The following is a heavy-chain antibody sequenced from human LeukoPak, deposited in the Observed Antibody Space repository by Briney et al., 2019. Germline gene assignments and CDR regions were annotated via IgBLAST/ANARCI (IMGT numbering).Heavy chain of an antibody. CDR1: GFTVSSDY. CDR2: VYSGGST. CDR3: AREGRGSYYFDY. V-gene: IGHV3-66*01. J-gene: IGHJ4*02. D-gene: IGHD1-26*01. Sequence: PGGSLRLSWAAPGFTVSSDYMSWVRQAPGKGLEWVSVVYSGGSTFYADSVKGRFTISSDNSKNTLYLQVNSLRVEDTAVYYCAREGRGSYYFDYWGQGTLVTVSS.